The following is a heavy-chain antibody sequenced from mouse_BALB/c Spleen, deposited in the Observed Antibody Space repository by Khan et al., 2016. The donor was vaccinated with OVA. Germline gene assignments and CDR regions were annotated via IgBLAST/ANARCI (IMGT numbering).Heavy chain of an antibody. CDR1: GYSITSDYA. Sequence: VQLKESGPGLVKPSQSLSLTCPVTGYSITSDYAWNWIRQFPGNKLEWMGYISYSGNTKYNPSLKSRISITRDTSKNQFFLQLNFVTIEDTATYYCARIQGGDFDYWGQGTTLTVSS. J-gene: IGHJ2*01. V-gene: IGHV3-2*02. D-gene: IGHD3-2*02. CDR3: ARIQGGDFDY. CDR2: ISYSGNT.